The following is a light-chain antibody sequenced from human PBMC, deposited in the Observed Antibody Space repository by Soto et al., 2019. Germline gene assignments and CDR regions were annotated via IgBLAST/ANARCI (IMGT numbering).Light chain of an antibody. CDR3: GTWDRTLSAQV. J-gene: IGLJ2*01. CDR1: SSDVGGYNY. V-gene: IGLV2-8*01. Sequence: QSALTQPPSASGSPGQSVTISCTGTSSDVGGYNYVSWYQQHPGKAPKLMIYEVSKRPSGVPERFSGSKSGTSATLAITGLQTGDEADYYCGTWDRTLSAQVFGGGTKVTVL. CDR2: EVS.